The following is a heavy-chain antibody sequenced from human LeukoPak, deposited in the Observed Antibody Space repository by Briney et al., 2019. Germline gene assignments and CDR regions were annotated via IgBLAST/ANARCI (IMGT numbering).Heavy chain of an antibody. Sequence: PSETLSLTCTVSGYPINSAYYWVWIRQPPGRGLEWIGSLYHPDSTYYNPSLKSRVTLTADTSRNQFSLKLSFVTAADTAVYYCARQYDSYFYYYVYLWGTGTTVTVSS. CDR2: LYHPDST. V-gene: IGHV4-38-2*02. CDR3: ARQYDSYFYYYVYL. J-gene: IGHJ6*03. CDR1: GYPINSAYY. D-gene: IGHD2-2*01.